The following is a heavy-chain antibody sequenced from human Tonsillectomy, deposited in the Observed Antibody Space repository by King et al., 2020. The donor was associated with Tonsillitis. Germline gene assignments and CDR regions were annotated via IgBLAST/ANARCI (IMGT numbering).Heavy chain of an antibody. V-gene: IGHV1-3*01. CDR2: INSGNGNT. Sequence: VQLVQSGAEVKKPGASVKISCKTSGYSFTVHPMHWVRQAPGQRLEWMGWINSGNGNTHYSQKFQGRVTITRDTSASTTFMELSSLTSEDTAVYYCARDHRYCSGRSCYSPPDFWGQGTLVTVSS. D-gene: IGHD2-15*01. J-gene: IGHJ4*02. CDR3: ARDHRYCSGRSCYSPPDF. CDR1: GYSFTVHP.